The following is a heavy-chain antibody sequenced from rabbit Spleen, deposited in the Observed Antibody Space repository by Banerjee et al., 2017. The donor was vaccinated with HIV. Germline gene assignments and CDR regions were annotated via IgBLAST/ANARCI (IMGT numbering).Heavy chain of an antibody. CDR3: ARSGYVGGDYTWDL. J-gene: IGHJ3*01. V-gene: IGHV1S45*01. D-gene: IGHD1-1*01. CDR1: GFSFSSSYW. CDR2: IYTGDGST. Sequence: QEQLEESGGDLVKPEGSLTLTCTASGFSFSSSYWICWVRQAPGKGLEWIGIIYTGDGSTDYASWVNGRFTISCDNAQNTVVLRMTSLTAADTATYFCARSGYVGGDYTWDLWGQGTLVTVS.